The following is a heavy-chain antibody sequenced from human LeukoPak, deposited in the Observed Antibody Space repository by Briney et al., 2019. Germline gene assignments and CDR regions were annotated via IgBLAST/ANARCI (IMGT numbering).Heavy chain of an antibody. D-gene: IGHD3-3*01. V-gene: IGHV1-2*02. CDR1: GYTFTRYY. CDR2: INPNSGGT. J-gene: IGHJ4*02. Sequence: ASVKGSCKASGYTFTRYYMHWVRQAPGQRLEWMGWINPNSGGTNYAQKFQGRVTMTRDTSISTAYVELSRLRSDDTAVYYCARGGFLPWRYYFDYWGQGTLVTVSS. CDR3: ARGGFLPWRYYFDY.